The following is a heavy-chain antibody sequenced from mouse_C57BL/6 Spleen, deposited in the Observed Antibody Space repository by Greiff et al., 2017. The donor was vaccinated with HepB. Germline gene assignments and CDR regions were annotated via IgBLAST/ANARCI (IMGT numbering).Heavy chain of an antibody. V-gene: IGHV1-82*01. CDR2: IYPGDGDT. Sequence: QVQLLQSGPELVKPGASVKISCKASGYAFSSSWMNWVKQRPGKGLEWIGRIYPGDGDTNYNGKFKGKATLTADKSSSTAYMQLSSLTSEDSAVYFCASYYGNYVAWFAYWGQGTLVTVSA. J-gene: IGHJ3*01. CDR3: ASYYGNYVAWFAY. CDR1: GYAFSSSW. D-gene: IGHD2-1*01.